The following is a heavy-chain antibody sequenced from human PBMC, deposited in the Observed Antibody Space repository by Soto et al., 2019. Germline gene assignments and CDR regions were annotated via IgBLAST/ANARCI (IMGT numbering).Heavy chain of an antibody. CDR3: AREYCSSTSRLNWIDP. V-gene: IGHV3-48*01. Sequence: GGSLRLSCAASGFTFSSYSMNWVRQAPGKGLEWVSYISSSSSTIYYADSVKGRFTISRDNAKNSLYLQMNSLRAEDTAVYYCAREYCSSTSRLNWIDPWGQGTLVTVS. CDR2: ISSSSSTI. D-gene: IGHD2-2*01. CDR1: GFTFSSYS. J-gene: IGHJ5*02.